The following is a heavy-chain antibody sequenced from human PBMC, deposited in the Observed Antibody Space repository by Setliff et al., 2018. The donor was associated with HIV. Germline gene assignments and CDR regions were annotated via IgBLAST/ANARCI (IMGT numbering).Heavy chain of an antibody. Sequence: PSETLSLTCTVSGGSISSDYWSWIRQPPGKGLEWIGYIYYSGSTNYNPSLKSRVTISVATSKNQFSLKLNSVTTADTAVYFCAPGEEVASTYYHDWGQGTQVTVSS. V-gene: IGHV4-59*01. CDR1: GGSISSDY. J-gene: IGHJ4*01. D-gene: IGHD5-12*01. CDR2: IYYSGST. CDR3: APGEEVASTYYHD.